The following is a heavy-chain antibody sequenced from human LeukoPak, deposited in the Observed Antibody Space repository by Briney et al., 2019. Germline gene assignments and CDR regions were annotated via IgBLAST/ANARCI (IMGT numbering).Heavy chain of an antibody. CDR3: TRGVALSDHGIIDS. CDR1: GYSVSSGLF. CDR2: IYHNGIT. V-gene: IGHV4-38-2*02. Sequence: PSETLSLTCTVSGYSVSSGLFWGWIRQPTGKELEWVATIYHNGITHYNPSLKSRVTISVDTSKNQFSLKMNSVTAADTAVYYCTRGVALSDHGIIDSWGQGTLATVSS. J-gene: IGHJ4*02. D-gene: IGHD1-1*01.